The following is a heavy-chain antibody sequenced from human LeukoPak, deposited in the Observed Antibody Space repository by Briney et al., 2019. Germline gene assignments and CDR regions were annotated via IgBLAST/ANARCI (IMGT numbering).Heavy chain of an antibody. Sequence: GGSLRLSCAASGVTFSSYGMHWVRQAPGKGLEWVAVISYDGSNKYYADSVKGRFTISRDNSKNTLYLQMNSLRAEDTAVYYCARDYPGSYFDYWGQGTLVTVSS. CDR3: ARDYPGSYFDY. V-gene: IGHV3-30*05. J-gene: IGHJ4*02. CDR2: ISYDGSNK. CDR1: GVTFSSYG. D-gene: IGHD7-27*01.